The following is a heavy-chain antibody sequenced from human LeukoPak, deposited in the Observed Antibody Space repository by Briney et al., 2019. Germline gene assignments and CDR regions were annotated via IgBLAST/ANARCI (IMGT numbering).Heavy chain of an antibody. V-gene: IGHV3-48*04. Sequence: PGGSLRLSCAASGFTFSSYGMNWIRQAPGQGLEWVSYIDTGGTTKFYADSVKGRFTISRDNAKNSLYLQMNSLRAEDTAVYYCARRNFDWLPHVMDVWGKGTTVTISS. CDR3: ARRNFDWLPHVMDV. CDR2: IDTGGTTK. CDR1: GFTFSSYG. J-gene: IGHJ6*03. D-gene: IGHD3-9*01.